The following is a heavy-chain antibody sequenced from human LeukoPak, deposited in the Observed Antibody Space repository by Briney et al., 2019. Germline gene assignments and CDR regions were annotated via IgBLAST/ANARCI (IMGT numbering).Heavy chain of an antibody. CDR2: INSGKT. J-gene: IGHJ5*02. D-gene: IGHD1-14*01. CDR1: GFTFSSYA. Sequence: GGSLRLSCAASGFTFSSYAMGWVRQAPGKGLEWVSAINSGKTYYADSVKGRFTISRDNSKNTLYLQMSSLRAEDTAIYYCAKDPLGRFDPWGQGTLVTVSS. V-gene: IGHV3-23*01. CDR3: AKDPLGRFDP.